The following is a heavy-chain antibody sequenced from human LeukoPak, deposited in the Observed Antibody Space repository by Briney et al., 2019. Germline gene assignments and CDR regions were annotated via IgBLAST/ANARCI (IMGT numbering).Heavy chain of an antibody. CDR3: ARDRLVTADAFYT. CDR2: IYTSGST. V-gene: IGHV4-4*07. D-gene: IGHD2-21*02. J-gene: IGHJ3*02. CDR1: GRSFSSYY. Sequence: SETLSLTCTVSGRSFSSYYWSWLRQPAGKGLEWLWRIYTSGSTNYNPSLNSRVTMSVDTSKNQFSLKLSSVTAADTAVYYCARDRLVTADAFYTWGQGTMVTVSS.